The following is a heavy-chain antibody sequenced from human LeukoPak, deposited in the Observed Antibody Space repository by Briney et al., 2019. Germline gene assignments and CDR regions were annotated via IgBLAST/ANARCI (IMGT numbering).Heavy chain of an antibody. V-gene: IGHV3-21*01. CDR3: ARGWESSSWTRGYYFDY. CDR1: GFTFSSYS. CDR2: ISSSSSYI. D-gene: IGHD6-13*01. Sequence: GGSLRLSCAASGFTFSSYSMNWVRQAPGKGLEWVSSISSSSSYIYYADSVKGRFTISRDNAKNSLYLQMNSLRAEDTAVYYCARGWESSSWTRGYYFDYWGQGTLVTVSS. J-gene: IGHJ4*02.